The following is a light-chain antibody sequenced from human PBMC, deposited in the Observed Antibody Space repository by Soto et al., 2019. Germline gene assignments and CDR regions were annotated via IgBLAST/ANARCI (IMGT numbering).Light chain of an antibody. Sequence: EIVLTQSPGTLSLSPGERATLSCRASQSVTSSYLAWYQQKPGQAPRLLIYVASSRATGIPDRFSGSGSVTDFTLTISRLEPQDFAMYYCHQYGSSPLTFGGGTKVEIK. CDR1: QSVTSSY. V-gene: IGKV3-20*01. CDR3: HQYGSSPLT. J-gene: IGKJ4*01. CDR2: VAS.